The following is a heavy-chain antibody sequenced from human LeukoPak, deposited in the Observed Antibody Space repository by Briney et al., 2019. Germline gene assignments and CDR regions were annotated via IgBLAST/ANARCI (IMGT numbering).Heavy chain of an antibody. CDR1: GGSFSGYY. V-gene: IGHV4-34*01. D-gene: IGHD1-26*01. J-gene: IGHJ4*02. CDR2: INHSGST. CDR3: ARGGRLVGATDLFGY. Sequence: PSETLSLTCAVYGGSFSGYYWSWIRQPPGKGLEWIGEINHSGSTNYNLSLKSRVTISVDTSKDQFSLKLSSVTAADTAVYYCARGGRLVGATDLFGYWGQGTLVTVSS.